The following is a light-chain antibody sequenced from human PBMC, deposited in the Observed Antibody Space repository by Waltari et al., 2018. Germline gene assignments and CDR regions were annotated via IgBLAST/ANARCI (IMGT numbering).Light chain of an antibody. CDR2: DVN. J-gene: IGLJ3*02. Sequence: QSALTQPAAVSWSPGQSVTISCTGASSDIGRYDLVSWYQQHPGNAPKLVISDVNKRPSGVSDRFSGSKSGDTASLTISGLHFEDEADYYCCSYAGNYIWVFGGGTRLTVL. CDR1: SSDIGRYDL. V-gene: IGLV2-23*02. CDR3: CSYAGNYIWV.